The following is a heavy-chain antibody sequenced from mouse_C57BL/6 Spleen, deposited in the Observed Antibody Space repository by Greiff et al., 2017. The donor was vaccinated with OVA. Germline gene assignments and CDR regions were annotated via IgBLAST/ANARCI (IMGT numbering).Heavy chain of an antibody. CDR1: GYAFSSYW. Sequence: VQLQASGAELVKPGASVKISCKASGYAFSSYWMNWVKQRPGKGLEWIGQIYPGDGDTNYNGKFKGKATLTADKSSSTAYMQLSSLTSEDSAVYFCARSYYSNYVFDYWGQGTTLTVSS. V-gene: IGHV1-80*01. CDR3: ARSYYSNYVFDY. D-gene: IGHD2-5*01. J-gene: IGHJ2*01. CDR2: IYPGDGDT.